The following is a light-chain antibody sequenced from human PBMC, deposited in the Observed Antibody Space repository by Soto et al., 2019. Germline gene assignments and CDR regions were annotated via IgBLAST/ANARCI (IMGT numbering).Light chain of an antibody. CDR1: QSISSH. Sequence: DIQMTQFPSSLSASVGDRITIACRASQSISSHLNWYQQKVGEVPKLLIYAASSLQSGVPSRFSGSGSGTDFTLTINSLQPEDFATYYCQQSYNSPQTFGQGTKVEF. V-gene: IGKV1-39*01. CDR2: AAS. J-gene: IGKJ1*01. CDR3: QQSYNSPQT.